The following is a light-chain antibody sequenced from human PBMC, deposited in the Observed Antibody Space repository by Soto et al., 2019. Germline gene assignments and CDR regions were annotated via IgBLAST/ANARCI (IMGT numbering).Light chain of an antibody. CDR1: QSISNNY. CDR3: QQCTA. V-gene: IGKV3-20*01. Sequence: EIVLTQSPGTLSLSPGERATLSCRASQSISNNYLAWYQQRPGQAPRLLIYGVSSRATGIADRFSGSGSGTDFPLTISRLEPEDFGMYYCQQCTAFAQGTRVEI. CDR2: GVS. J-gene: IGKJ1*01.